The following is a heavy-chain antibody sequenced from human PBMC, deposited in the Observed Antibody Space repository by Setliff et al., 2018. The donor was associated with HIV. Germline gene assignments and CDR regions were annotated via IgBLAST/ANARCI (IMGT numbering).Heavy chain of an antibody. CDR1: GGSISSHH. V-gene: IGHV4-59*11. D-gene: IGHD3-16*01. Sequence: LSLTCTVSGGSISSHHWNWIRQSPGKGLEWIGSVHFTGGDTKYNPSLRSRLTISVDTSKKYFSMELRSVTAADTAIYYCAREIYDYSGDACDIWGQGTMVTVSS. CDR3: AREIYDYSGDACDI. CDR2: VHFTGGDT. J-gene: IGHJ3*02.